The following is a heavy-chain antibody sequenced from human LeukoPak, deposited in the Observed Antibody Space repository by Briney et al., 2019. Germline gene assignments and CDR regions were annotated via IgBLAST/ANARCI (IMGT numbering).Heavy chain of an antibody. CDR3: ARTRWELLHFDY. D-gene: IGHD1-26*01. CDR1: GYTFTSYG. Sequence: ASVKVSFKASGYTFTSYGSSGVRQAPGQGLEGMGWISAYNGNTNYAQKLQGRVTMTTDTSTSTAYMELRSLRSDDTAVYYCARTRWELLHFDYWGQGTLVTVSS. CDR2: ISAYNGNT. J-gene: IGHJ4*02. V-gene: IGHV1-18*01.